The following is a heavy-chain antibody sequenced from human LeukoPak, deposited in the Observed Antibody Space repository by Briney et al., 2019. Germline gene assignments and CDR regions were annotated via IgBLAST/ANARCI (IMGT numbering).Heavy chain of an antibody. Sequence: GGSLRLSCAASGLTFSTYWMSWVHQAPGKGLEWVANIKQDGSEKYYVDSVKGRFTISRDNAKNSLYLQMNSLRAEDTAVYYCARGYFDWVWWGQGTLVTVSS. V-gene: IGHV3-7*04. CDR3: ARGYFDWVW. CDR2: IKQDGSEK. CDR1: GLTFSTYW. D-gene: IGHD3-9*01. J-gene: IGHJ4*02.